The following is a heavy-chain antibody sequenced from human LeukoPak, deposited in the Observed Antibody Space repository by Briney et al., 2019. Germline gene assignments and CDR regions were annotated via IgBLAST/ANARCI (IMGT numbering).Heavy chain of an antibody. CDR1: GYTFTDYY. J-gene: IGHJ3*02. V-gene: IGHV1-69-2*01. D-gene: IGHD6-13*01. Sequence: ASVKISCKVSGYTFTDYYMHWVQQAPGKGLEWMGLVDPEDGETIYAEKFQGRVTVTADTSTDTAYMELRRLRSEDTAVYYCATVPAAGNKAFDIWGQGTMVTVSS. CDR2: VDPEDGET. CDR3: ATVPAAGNKAFDI.